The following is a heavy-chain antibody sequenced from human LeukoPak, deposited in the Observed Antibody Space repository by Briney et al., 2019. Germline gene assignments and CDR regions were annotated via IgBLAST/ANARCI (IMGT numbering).Heavy chain of an antibody. CDR3: AGHVRLAHFDY. CDR2: IYYSGST. V-gene: IGHV4-39*01. CDR1: GGSISSSSYY. D-gene: IGHD3-10*02. J-gene: IGHJ4*02. Sequence: PSETLSLTCTVSGGSISSSSYYWGWIRQPPGKGLEWIGSIYYSGSTYYNPSLKSRVTISVDTSKNQFSLKLSSVTAADTAVYYCAGHVRLAHFDYWGQGTLVTVSS.